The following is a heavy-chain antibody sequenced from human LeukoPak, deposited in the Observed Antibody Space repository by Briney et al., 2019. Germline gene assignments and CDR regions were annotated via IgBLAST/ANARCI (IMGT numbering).Heavy chain of an antibody. Sequence: GGSLRLSCAASGFTFSSYGMHWVRQAPGKGLEWVAFIRYDGSNKYYADSVKGRFTISRDNSKNTLYLQMNSLRAEDTAVYYCAKDRDGYCSSTSCYYMDVWGKGTTVTVSS. J-gene: IGHJ6*03. V-gene: IGHV3-30*02. D-gene: IGHD2-2*01. CDR2: IRYDGSNK. CDR1: GFTFSSYG. CDR3: AKDRDGYCSSTSCYYMDV.